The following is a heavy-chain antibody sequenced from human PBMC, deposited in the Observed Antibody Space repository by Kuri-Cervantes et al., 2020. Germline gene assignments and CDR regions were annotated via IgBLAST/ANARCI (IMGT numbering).Heavy chain of an antibody. J-gene: IGHJ6*02. CDR3: ARQITIFGGGMDV. D-gene: IGHD3-3*01. Sequence: GESLKISCAASGFTFSSYAMHWVRQAPGKGLEWVAVISYDGSNNYYADSVKGRFTFSRDNSNNTLYLQMNSLRAEDTAVYYCARQITIFGGGMDVWGQGTTVTVSS. V-gene: IGHV3-30-3*01. CDR2: ISYDGSNN. CDR1: GFTFSSYA.